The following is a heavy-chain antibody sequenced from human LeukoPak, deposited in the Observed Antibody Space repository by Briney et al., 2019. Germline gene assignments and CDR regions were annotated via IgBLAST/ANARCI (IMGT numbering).Heavy chain of an antibody. Sequence: PGGSLRLSCAASGFTFSSYAMHWVRQAPGKGLEWVAVISYDGSNKYYADSVKGRFTISRDTSKNTVSLQMNSLRVEDTAVYYCAREDIAARLLYGMDVWGQGTTVTVSS. CDR1: GFTFSSYA. J-gene: IGHJ6*02. D-gene: IGHD6-6*01. CDR2: ISYDGSNK. V-gene: IGHV3-30*14. CDR3: AREDIAARLLYGMDV.